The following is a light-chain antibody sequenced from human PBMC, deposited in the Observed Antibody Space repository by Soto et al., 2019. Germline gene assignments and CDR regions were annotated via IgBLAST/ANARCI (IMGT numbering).Light chain of an antibody. Sequence: QSALTQPASVSGSPGQSVTISCTGTSSDVGGYNYFSWYQQLPGEAPKLIIYGVTDRPSGVSNRFSGSTSGNTASLTVSGLQDEDEGDYYCSSSTATRSYVFGTGTKLTVL. J-gene: IGLJ1*01. CDR2: GVT. V-gene: IGLV2-14*01. CDR3: SSSTATRSYV. CDR1: SSDVGGYNY.